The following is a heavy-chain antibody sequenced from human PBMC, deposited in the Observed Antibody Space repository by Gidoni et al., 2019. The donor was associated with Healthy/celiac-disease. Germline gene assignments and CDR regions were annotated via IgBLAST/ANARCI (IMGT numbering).Heavy chain of an antibody. Sequence: QVQRVQSGAEVKKPGASVKVACKAAGYTFTRHAMHWERQAPGQRLEWMGWINAGHGNTKYAQKFQGRVTITRDTSASTAYMELSSLRSEDTAVDYCARDIGGYCSSTSCLPTIYYYYRDVWGKGTTVTVSS. J-gene: IGHJ6*03. CDR3: ARDIGGYCSSTSCLPTIYYYYRDV. D-gene: IGHD2-2*01. V-gene: IGHV1-3*01. CDR1: GYTFTRHA. CDR2: INAGHGNT.